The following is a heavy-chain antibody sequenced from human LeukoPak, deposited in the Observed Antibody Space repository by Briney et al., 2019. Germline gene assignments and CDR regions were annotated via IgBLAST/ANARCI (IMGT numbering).Heavy chain of an antibody. V-gene: IGHV3-48*03. J-gene: IGHJ6*03. D-gene: IGHD3-16*01. Sequence: GGSLRLSCAASGFTLSSYEMNWVRQAPGKGLEWVSYISSSGSTIYYADSVKGRFTISRDNAKNSLYLQMNSLRAEDTAVYYCARVMGGPLLLDYYYYMDVWGKGTTVTVSS. CDR2: ISSSGSTI. CDR1: GFTLSSYE. CDR3: ARVMGGPLLLDYYYYMDV.